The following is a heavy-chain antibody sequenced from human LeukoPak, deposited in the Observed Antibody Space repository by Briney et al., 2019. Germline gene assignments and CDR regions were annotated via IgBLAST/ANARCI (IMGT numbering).Heavy chain of an antibody. J-gene: IGHJ4*02. Sequence: QPGGSLRLSCEAAGFSFTNYGMHWVRRAPGKGLEWVSFTRYDGTTKYYAESVKGRFTISRDNSRNTLFLQMNSLRAEDTAVYYCAKDEGTLIVVGLDYWGQGTQVTVSS. CDR1: GFSFTNYG. V-gene: IGHV3-30*02. CDR3: AKDEGTLIVVGLDY. D-gene: IGHD3-22*01. CDR2: TRYDGTTK.